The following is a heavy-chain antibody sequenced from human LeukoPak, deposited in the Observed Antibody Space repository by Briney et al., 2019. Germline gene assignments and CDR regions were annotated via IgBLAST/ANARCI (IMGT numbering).Heavy chain of an antibody. V-gene: IGHV3-23*01. CDR2: ISGSGGST. J-gene: IGHJ5*02. CDR1: GFIFSNYA. CDR3: AKQYNWNYAGDWFDP. Sequence: GASLRLSCAASGFIFSNYAMSWVRQAPGKGLEWVSAISGSGGSTYYADSVKGRFTISRDNSKNTLYLQMNSLRAEDTAVYYCAKQYNWNYAGDWFDPWGQGTLVTVSS. D-gene: IGHD1-7*01.